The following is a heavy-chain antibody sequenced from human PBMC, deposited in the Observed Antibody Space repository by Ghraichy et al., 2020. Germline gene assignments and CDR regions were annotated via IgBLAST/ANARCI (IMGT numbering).Heavy chain of an antibody. Sequence: SETLSLTCAVYGGSFSGYYWSWIRQPPGKGLEWIGEINHSGSTNYNPSLKSRVTISVDTSKNQSSLKLSSVTAADTAVYYCARGSVAGYGMDVWGQGTTVTVSS. CDR2: INHSGST. CDR1: GGSFSGYY. D-gene: IGHD6-19*01. J-gene: IGHJ6*02. V-gene: IGHV4-34*01. CDR3: ARGSVAGYGMDV.